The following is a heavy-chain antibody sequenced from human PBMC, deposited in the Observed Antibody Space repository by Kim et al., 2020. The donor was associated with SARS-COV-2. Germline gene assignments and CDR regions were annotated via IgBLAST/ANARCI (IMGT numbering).Heavy chain of an antibody. CDR1: GFTFSSYS. Sequence: GGSLRLSCAASGFTFSSYSMNWVRQAPGKGLEWVSYISSSSSTIYYADSVKGRFTISRDNAKNSLYLQMNSLRDEDTAVYYCARHYDSSVYYPLDYWGQGTLVTVSS. J-gene: IGHJ4*02. V-gene: IGHV3-48*02. CDR2: ISSSSSTI. CDR3: ARHYDSSVYYPLDY. D-gene: IGHD3-22*01.